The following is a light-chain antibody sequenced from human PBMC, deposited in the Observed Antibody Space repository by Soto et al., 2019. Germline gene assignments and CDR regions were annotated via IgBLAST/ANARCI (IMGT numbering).Light chain of an antibody. V-gene: IGLV2-14*01. CDR3: SSYSSTSTLVV. CDR1: SSDVGGYNY. CDR2: EVN. J-gene: IGLJ2*01. Sequence: QSALTQPASVSGSPGQSITISCTGTSSDVGGYNYVSWYQQHPGKAPKLMIYEVNNRPSGVSNRISGSKSGNTASLTISGLQAEDEANYYCSSYSSTSTLVVFGGGTKLTVL.